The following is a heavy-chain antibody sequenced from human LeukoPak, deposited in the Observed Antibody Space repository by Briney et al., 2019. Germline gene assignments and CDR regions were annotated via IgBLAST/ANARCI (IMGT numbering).Heavy chain of an antibody. CDR1: GVTFSDYY. J-gene: IGHJ5*02. Sequence: VGCLRLSCAASGVTFSDYYMSWVREAPGKGGEWGSYISSSGSTIYYADSVKGGFTIYRENAKNSLYLQMNSLRAEDTAVYYCARASRGGQREPRNWFDPWGQGTLVTVSS. V-gene: IGHV3-11*01. CDR3: ARASRGGQREPRNWFDP. CDR2: ISSSGSTI. D-gene: IGHD1-26*01.